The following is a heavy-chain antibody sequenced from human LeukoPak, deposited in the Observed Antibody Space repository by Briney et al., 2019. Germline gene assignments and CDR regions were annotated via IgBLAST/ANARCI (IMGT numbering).Heavy chain of an antibody. CDR3: ARDRGGRLLWFGEYNWFDP. Sequence: PSETLSLTCAVSGYSISSGYYWGWIRQPPGKGLEWIGSIYHSGSTYYSPSLKSRVTISVDTSKNQFSLKLSSVTAADTAVYYCARDRGGRLLWFGEYNWFDPWGQGTLVTVSS. J-gene: IGHJ5*02. CDR1: GYSISSGYY. CDR2: IYHSGST. V-gene: IGHV4-38-2*02. D-gene: IGHD3-10*01.